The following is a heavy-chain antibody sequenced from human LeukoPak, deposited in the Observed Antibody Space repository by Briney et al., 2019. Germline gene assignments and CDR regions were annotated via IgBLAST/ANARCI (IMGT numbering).Heavy chain of an antibody. CDR3: AREGGIAAAVLYYFDY. D-gene: IGHD6-13*01. CDR2: INHSGST. CDR1: GGSFSGYY. V-gene: IGHV4-34*01. J-gene: IGHJ4*02. Sequence: SETLSLTCAVYGGSFSGYYWSWIRQPPGKGLGWIGEINHSGSTNYNPSLTSRVTISVDTSKNQFSLKLSSVTAADTAVYYCAREGGIAAAVLYYFDYWGRGTLVTVSS.